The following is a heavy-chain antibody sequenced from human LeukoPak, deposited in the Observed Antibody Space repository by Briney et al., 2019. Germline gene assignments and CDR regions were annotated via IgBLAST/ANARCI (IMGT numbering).Heavy chain of an antibody. V-gene: IGHV1-18*01. CDR2: ISAYNGNT. CDR3: ARGQLWFGELLYFDY. Sequence: APVKVSCKASGYTFTSYGISWVRQAPGQGLEWMGWISAYNGNTNYAQKLQGRVTTTTDTSTSTAYMELRSLRSDDTAVYYCARGQLWFGELLYFDYWGQGTLVTVSS. CDR1: GYTFTSYG. J-gene: IGHJ4*02. D-gene: IGHD3-10*01.